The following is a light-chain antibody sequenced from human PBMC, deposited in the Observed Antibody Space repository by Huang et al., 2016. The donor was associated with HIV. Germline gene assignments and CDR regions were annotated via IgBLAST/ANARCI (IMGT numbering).Light chain of an antibody. V-gene: IGKV3-11*01. Sequence: EIVLTQSPATLSLSPGEIATVSCRASQNINDFLAWYQQTPGQPPRLLIYDAATRASGIPARFSGNGSGTDFTLMISSLEPEDFAVYYCQQRSTWPRSITFGQGTRLEI. J-gene: IGKJ5*01. CDR3: QQRSTWPRSIT. CDR2: DAA. CDR1: QNINDF.